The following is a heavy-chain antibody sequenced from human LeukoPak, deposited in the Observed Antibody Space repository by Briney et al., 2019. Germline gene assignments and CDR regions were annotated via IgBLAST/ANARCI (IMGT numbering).Heavy chain of an antibody. D-gene: IGHD5-24*01. J-gene: IGHJ4*02. CDR3: AKSRGWLQIWDY. Sequence: GGSLRLSCAASGFIFSDYAMNWVRQAPGKGLEWVSLIGTSGTEHYADSVKGRFTISRDNSKNTLYLQMNTLRAEDTALYYCAKSRGWLQIWDYWGQGTLVTVSS. CDR2: IGTSGTE. V-gene: IGHV3-23*01. CDR1: GFIFSDYA.